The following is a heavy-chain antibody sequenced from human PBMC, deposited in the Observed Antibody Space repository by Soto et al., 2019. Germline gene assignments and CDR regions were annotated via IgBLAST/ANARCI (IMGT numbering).Heavy chain of an antibody. CDR3: ARHEGYDILTGYQYYFDY. CDR1: GGSISSYY. V-gene: IGHV4-59*08. J-gene: IGHJ4*02. D-gene: IGHD3-9*01. Sequence: SETLSLTCTVSGGSISSYYWSWIRQPPGKGLEWIGYIYYSGSTNYNPSLKSRVTISVDTSKNQFSLRLSSVTAADTAVYYCARHEGYDILTGYQYYFDYWGQGTLVTVSS. CDR2: IYYSGST.